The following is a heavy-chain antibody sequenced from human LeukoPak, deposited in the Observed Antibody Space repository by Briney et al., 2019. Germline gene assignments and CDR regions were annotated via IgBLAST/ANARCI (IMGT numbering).Heavy chain of an antibody. J-gene: IGHJ4*02. CDR2: IYYSGST. D-gene: IGHD3-10*01. CDR3: AGSRDGGYFDY. V-gene: IGHV4-59*01. CDR1: GGSIRSYY. Sequence: SETLSLTCTVSGGSIRSYYWSWIRQPPGKGLEWIGYIYYSGSTNYNPSLKSRVTISLDTSKNQFSLNLSSVTAADTAVYFCAGSRDGGYFDYWGQGTLVTVSS.